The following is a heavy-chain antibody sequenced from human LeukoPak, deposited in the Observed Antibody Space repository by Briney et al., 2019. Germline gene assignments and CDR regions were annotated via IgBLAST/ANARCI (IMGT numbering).Heavy chain of an antibody. V-gene: IGHV3-43*02. CDR3: ARESGKFDY. Sequence: GGSLRLSCVASGLPIADFAMHWVRQAPGKGLEWVSLISGDGVSTFYADSVKGRFSISRDNSKNSLSLEMNSLRTEDTAMYYGARESGKFDYWGQGTLVAVSS. J-gene: IGHJ4*02. CDR2: ISGDGVST. CDR1: GLPIADFA.